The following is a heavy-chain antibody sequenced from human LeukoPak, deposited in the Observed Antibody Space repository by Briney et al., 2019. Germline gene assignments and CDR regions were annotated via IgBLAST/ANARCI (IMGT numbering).Heavy chain of an antibody. CDR1: GGSISSYY. Sequence: SETLSLTCTVSGGSISSYYWSWIRQPPGKGLEWIGYIYYSGSTNYNPSLKSRVAISVDTSKNQFSLKLSSVTAADTAVYYCARGWPWIIMIEDPPTDYWGQGTLVTVSS. D-gene: IGHD3-22*01. CDR2: IYYSGST. CDR3: ARGWPWIIMIEDPPTDY. J-gene: IGHJ4*02. V-gene: IGHV4-59*01.